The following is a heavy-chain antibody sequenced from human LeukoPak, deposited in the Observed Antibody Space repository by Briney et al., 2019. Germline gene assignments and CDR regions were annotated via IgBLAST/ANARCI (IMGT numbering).Heavy chain of an antibody. Sequence: ASVKVSCKASGYTFTSCGISWVRQAPGQGLEWMGWISAYNGNTNYAQKLQGRVTMTTDTSTSTAYMELRSLRSDDTAVYYCAREGYYYDSSGYYFCFDYWGQGTLVTVSS. D-gene: IGHD3-22*01. J-gene: IGHJ4*02. CDR2: ISAYNGNT. V-gene: IGHV1-18*01. CDR3: AREGYYYDSSGYYFCFDY. CDR1: GYTFTSCG.